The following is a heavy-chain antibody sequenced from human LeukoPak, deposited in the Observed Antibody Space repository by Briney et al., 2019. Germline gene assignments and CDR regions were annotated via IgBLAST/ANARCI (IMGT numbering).Heavy chain of an antibody. CDR1: GYTFTGYY. J-gene: IGHJ5*02. CDR2: INPNSGGT. Sequence: ASVKVSCKASGYTFTGYYMHWVRQAPGQGLEWMGWINPNSGGTNYAQKFQGRVTMNRDTSISTAYMELSRLRSDDTAVYYCAREVGYGKPNWFDPWGQGTLVTVSS. D-gene: IGHD5-12*01. V-gene: IGHV1-2*02. CDR3: AREVGYGKPNWFDP.